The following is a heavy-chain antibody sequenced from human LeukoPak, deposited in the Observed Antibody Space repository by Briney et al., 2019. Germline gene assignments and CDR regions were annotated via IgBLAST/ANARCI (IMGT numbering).Heavy chain of an antibody. J-gene: IGHJ4*02. Sequence: PGGSLRLSCTVSGFTVSSNSMSWVRQAPGKGLEWVSFIYSGGNTHYSDSVKGRFTISRDNSKNTLYLQMNSLRAEDTAVYYCAKGTGSWYGNGYRGQGTLVTVSS. CDR1: GFTVSSNS. D-gene: IGHD6-13*01. CDR2: IYSGGNT. V-gene: IGHV3-53*01. CDR3: AKGTGSWYGNGY.